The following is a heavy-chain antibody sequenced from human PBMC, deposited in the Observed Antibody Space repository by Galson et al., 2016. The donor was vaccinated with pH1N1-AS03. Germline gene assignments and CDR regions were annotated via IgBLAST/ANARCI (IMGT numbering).Heavy chain of an antibody. J-gene: IGHJ6*02. V-gene: IGHV1-2*06. D-gene: IGHD2-2*01. Sequence: SVKVSCKASGYTFTGYFLHWVRQAPGQGLEWMGRINPNSGGTKYAQKFQGRVTMTRDTSISTVHMELTGLRSDDTAVYYCARGGYCSSKNCYSEDYVYNGRDVWGQGTMVSVSS. CDR3: ARGGYCSSKNCYSEDYVYNGRDV. CDR2: INPNSGGT. CDR1: GYTFTGYF.